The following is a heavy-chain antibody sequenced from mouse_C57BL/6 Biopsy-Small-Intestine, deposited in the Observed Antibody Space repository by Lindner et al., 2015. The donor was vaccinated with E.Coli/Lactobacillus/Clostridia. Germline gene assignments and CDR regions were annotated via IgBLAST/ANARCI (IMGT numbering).Heavy chain of an antibody. CDR1: GYTFTDYW. J-gene: IGHJ1*03. CDR2: ILPGSGST. V-gene: IGHV1-9*01. CDR3: ARPNWDWYFDV. D-gene: IGHD4-1*01. Sequence: VQLQESGAELMKPGASVKLSCKATGYTFTDYWIEWVKQRPGHGLEWIGEILPGSGSTNYNEKFKGKATFTADTSSNTAYMQLSSLTTEDSATYYCARPNWDWYFDVWGTGTTVTVSS.